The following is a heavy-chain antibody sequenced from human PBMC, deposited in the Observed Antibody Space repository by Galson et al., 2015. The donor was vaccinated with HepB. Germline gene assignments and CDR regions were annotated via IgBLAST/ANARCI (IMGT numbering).Heavy chain of an antibody. Sequence: GKGLEWVALISNDVINKYYADSVKGRFTISRDNSKNTLYLQMNSLRAADTAVYYCALQLSLVGTIYSFDYWGRGTLVTVSS. J-gene: IGHJ4*02. D-gene: IGHD1-26*01. CDR2: ISNDVINK. V-gene: IGHV3-30-3*01. CDR3: ALQLSLVGTIYSFDY.